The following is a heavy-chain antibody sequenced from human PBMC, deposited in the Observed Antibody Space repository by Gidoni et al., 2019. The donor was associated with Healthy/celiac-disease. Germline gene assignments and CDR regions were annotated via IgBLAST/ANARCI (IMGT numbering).Heavy chain of an antibody. Sequence: QVQLVESGGGVVQPGRSLRLSCAASGFTFSSTCMHWFRQAPGKGLEWVAVISYDVSNKYYADSVKSRFTISRDNSKNTLYLQMNSLRAEDTAVYYCAKDGSEQLVYYYYYYMDVWGKGTTVTVSS. CDR3: AKDGSEQLVYYYYYYMDV. V-gene: IGHV3-30*18. J-gene: IGHJ6*03. CDR2: ISYDVSNK. CDR1: GFTFSSTC. D-gene: IGHD6-6*01.